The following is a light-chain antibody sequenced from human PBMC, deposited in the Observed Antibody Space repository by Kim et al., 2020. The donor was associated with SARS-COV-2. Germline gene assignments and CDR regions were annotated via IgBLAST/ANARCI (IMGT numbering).Light chain of an antibody. V-gene: IGLV1-47*01. Sequence: VPTSCPGSSPTTVTNSLHWYQLLPGPPPTLLLSRHNRRPSGLAHRFSGSPSGPFASLAISGLRSEDEADYYCAAWDDNLSGYVFGTGTKVTVL. CDR3: AAWDDNLSGYV. CDR1: SPTTVTNS. J-gene: IGLJ1*01. CDR2: RHN.